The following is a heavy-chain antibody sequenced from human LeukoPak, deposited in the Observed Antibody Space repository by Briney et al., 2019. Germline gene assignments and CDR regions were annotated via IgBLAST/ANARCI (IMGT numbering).Heavy chain of an antibody. J-gene: IGHJ5*02. CDR2: IKEDGSEK. CDR3: ARDQGEYSSSSNWFDP. CDR1: GFTFSNYW. Sequence: GGSLRLSCAASGFTFSNYWMSWVRQAPGKGLEWVGNIKEDGSEKYYVDSVKGRFTISRDNAKNSLYLQMNSLRAEDTAVYYCARDQGEYSSSSNWFDPWGQGTLVTVSS. V-gene: IGHV3-7*01. D-gene: IGHD6-13*01.